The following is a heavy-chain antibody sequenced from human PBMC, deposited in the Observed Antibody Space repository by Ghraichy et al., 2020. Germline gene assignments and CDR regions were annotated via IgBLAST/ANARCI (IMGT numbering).Heavy chain of an antibody. Sequence: LSLTCAASGFTFSTYWMSWVRQAPGKGLEWVGNIKQDGSEQYYVGSVKGRFTISRDNAKNSLYLQMNSLRAEDTAVFYCARVTYYSVSGTYNYGMDVWGQGTTVTVSS. CDR3: ARVTYYSVSGTYNYGMDV. J-gene: IGHJ6*02. V-gene: IGHV3-7*01. CDR2: IKQDGSEQ. D-gene: IGHD3-10*01. CDR1: GFTFSTYW.